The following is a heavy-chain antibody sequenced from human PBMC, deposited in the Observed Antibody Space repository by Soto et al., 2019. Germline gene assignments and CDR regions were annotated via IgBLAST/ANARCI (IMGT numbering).Heavy chain of an antibody. D-gene: IGHD3-10*01. CDR3: ARESFGRYDLFDY. CDR1: GFTVSNKY. J-gene: IGHJ4*02. V-gene: IGHV3-66*01. Sequence: EVQLVESGGDLVQPGGSLRLSCAASGFTVSNKYMSWVRQAPGKGLEWVSIIYSDSRTYYAGSVKGRFIISRDNSENTLYLQMNSLRTEDTAIYYCARESFGRYDLFDYWGQGTLVTVSS. CDR2: IYSDSRT.